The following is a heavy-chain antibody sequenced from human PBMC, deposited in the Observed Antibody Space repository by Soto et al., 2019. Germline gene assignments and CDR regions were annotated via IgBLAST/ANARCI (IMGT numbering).Heavy chain of an antibody. D-gene: IGHD3-22*01. J-gene: IGHJ4*02. V-gene: IGHV4-59*12. CDR2: VHYVGTT. Sequence: SETLSLTCSVSGDSMSEFYWSWIRQSPGKGLEWIGYVHYVGTTKYNPSHKSRVTISVDTSKKQFSLNLRSVTAADTAVYYCTRLNYYDTSGYPYFFDYWGQGAPVTSPQ. CDR1: GDSMSEFY. CDR3: TRLNYYDTSGYPYFFDY.